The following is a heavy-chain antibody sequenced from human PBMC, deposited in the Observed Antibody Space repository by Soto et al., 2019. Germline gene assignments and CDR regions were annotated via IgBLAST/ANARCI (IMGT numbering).Heavy chain of an antibody. D-gene: IGHD3-3*01. CDR3: TKDAEAYDFAFDK. J-gene: IGHJ3*02. CDR2: ITKTGRST. V-gene: IGHV3-23*01. CDR1: GFSFSNYG. Sequence: EVQLLESGGGLAQPGGSLRLSCATSGFSFSNYGMNWVRQAPGKGLEWVSGITKTGRSTFIADSVRGRFTISRDNLKNIMYLQMNSLRVDDTALYYCTKDAEAYDFAFDKWGQGTMVTVTS.